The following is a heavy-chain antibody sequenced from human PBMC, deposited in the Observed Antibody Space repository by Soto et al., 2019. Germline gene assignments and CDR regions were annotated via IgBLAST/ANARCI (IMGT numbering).Heavy chain of an antibody. D-gene: IGHD4-17*01. CDR2: IYYSGST. CDR1: GGSISSYY. J-gene: IGHJ4*02. CDR3: ARHGSLTTVTTRLFFFDY. V-gene: IGHV4-59*08. Sequence: SETLSLTCTVSGGSISSYYWSWIRQPPGKGLEWIGYIYYSGSTNYNPSLKSRVTISVDTSKNQFSLKLSSVTAADTAVYYCARHGSLTTVTTRLFFFDYWGQGTLVTVSS.